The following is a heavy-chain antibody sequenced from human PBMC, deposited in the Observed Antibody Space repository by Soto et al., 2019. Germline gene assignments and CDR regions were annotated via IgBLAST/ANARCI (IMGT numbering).Heavy chain of an antibody. V-gene: IGHV4-4*02. J-gene: IGHJ5*02. D-gene: IGHD3-10*01. Sequence: PSETLSLTCAVSGGFISSSHWWSWVRQPPGKGLEWIGDIYHSGRTNYNPSLKSRVTISVDRSKNQFSLKLSSVTAADTAVYYCAREEVAYFGSGSHNWFDPWGQGTLVTVSS. CDR1: GGFISSSHW. CDR2: IYHSGRT. CDR3: AREEVAYFGSGSHNWFDP.